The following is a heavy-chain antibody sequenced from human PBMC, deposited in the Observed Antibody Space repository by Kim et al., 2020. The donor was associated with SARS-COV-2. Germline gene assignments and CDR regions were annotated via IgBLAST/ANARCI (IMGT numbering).Heavy chain of an antibody. CDR3: VKQAFGVPVV. Sequence: SETLSLTCSVSGDSISDKEWSWIRQPAGKGLEWIGRITKIGGTAYNPSLQSRVTMSVDMSKTQFFLRLSFVTAADTAVYYWVKQAFGVPVVWGQGILVTVSS. V-gene: IGHV4-4*07. D-gene: IGHD2-8*01. CDR2: ITKIGGT. CDR1: GDSISDKE. J-gene: IGHJ4*02.